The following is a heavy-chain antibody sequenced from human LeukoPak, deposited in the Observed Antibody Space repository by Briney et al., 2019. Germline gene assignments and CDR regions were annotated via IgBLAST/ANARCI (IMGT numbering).Heavy chain of an antibody. D-gene: IGHD5-18*01. CDR3: ARGLAGYGYNWFDP. Sequence: PSGTLSLTCTVSGDSISSGSYYWSWIRQPAAKGLEWIGRIYNRGSTNYNPSLKSRATISLDTSKNQFSLKLTSVTAADAAVYYCARGLAGYGYNWFDPWGQGTRVSVSS. CDR2: IYNRGST. CDR1: GDSISSGSYY. V-gene: IGHV4-61*02. J-gene: IGHJ5*02.